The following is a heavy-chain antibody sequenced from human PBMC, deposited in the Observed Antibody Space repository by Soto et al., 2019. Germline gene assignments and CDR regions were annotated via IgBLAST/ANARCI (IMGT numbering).Heavy chain of an antibody. V-gene: IGHV3-48*02. CDR2: ISSSSSTI. Sequence: GGSLRLSCAASGFTFSSYSMNWVRQAPGKGLEWVSYISSSSSTIYYADSVKGRFTISRDNAKNSLYLQMNSLRDEDTAVYYCARDRVYCSGGSCYSLIYYYGMDVWGQGTTVTVSS. CDR1: GFTFSSYS. D-gene: IGHD2-15*01. CDR3: ARDRVYCSGGSCYSLIYYYGMDV. J-gene: IGHJ6*02.